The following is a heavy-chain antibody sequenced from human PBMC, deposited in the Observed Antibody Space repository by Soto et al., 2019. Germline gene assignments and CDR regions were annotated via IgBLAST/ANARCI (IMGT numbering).Heavy chain of an antibody. CDR1: GFTFSSYG. D-gene: IGHD2-21*02. V-gene: IGHV3-30*18. Sequence: PGGSLRLSCAASGFTFSSYGMHWVRQAPGKGLEWVAVISYDGSNKYYADSVKGRFTISRDNSKNTLYLQMNSLRAEDTAVYYCAKGRASDCPGCTQDYWGQGTLVTVSS. CDR2: ISYDGSNK. CDR3: AKGRASDCPGCTQDY. J-gene: IGHJ4*02.